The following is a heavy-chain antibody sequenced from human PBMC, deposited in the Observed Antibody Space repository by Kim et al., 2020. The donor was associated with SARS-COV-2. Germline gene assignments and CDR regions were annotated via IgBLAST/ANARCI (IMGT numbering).Heavy chain of an antibody. V-gene: IGHV1-69*13. J-gene: IGHJ4*02. Sequence: SVKVSCKASGGTFRSYAISWVRQAPGQGLEWMGGISPIFGTANYAQKFQGRVTITADESTSTAYMEVSSLRSEDTAVYYCARGRIAVAGTGWSAFYFDSWGQGTPVTVSS. D-gene: IGHD6-19*01. CDR1: GGTFRSYA. CDR2: ISPIFGTA. CDR3: ARGRIAVAGTGWSAFYFDS.